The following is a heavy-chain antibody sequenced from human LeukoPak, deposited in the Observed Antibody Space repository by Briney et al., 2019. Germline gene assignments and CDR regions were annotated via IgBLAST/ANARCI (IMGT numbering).Heavy chain of an antibody. Sequence: SVKVPCKASGGTFSSYAISWVRQAPAQGLEWMGRIIPILGIANYAQKFQGRVTITADKSTSTAYMELSSLRSEDTAVYYCARAGTVVVAENWFDPWGQGTLVTVSS. D-gene: IGHD2-15*01. J-gene: IGHJ5*02. CDR3: ARAGTVVVAENWFDP. CDR2: IIPILGIA. V-gene: IGHV1-69*04. CDR1: GGTFSSYA.